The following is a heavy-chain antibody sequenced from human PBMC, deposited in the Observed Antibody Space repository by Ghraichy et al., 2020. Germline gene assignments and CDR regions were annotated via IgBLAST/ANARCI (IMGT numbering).Heavy chain of an antibody. D-gene: IGHD6-19*01. CDR3: ARDIAGSGQWLGTGYFDY. CDR1: GFTFDDYT. Sequence: GGSLRLSCAASGFTFDDYTMHWVRQAPGKGLEWVSLIAWDGDSTYYADSVKGRFTISRDNSKDSLYLQMNSLRTEDTAFYYCARDIAGSGQWLGTGYFDYWGQGTLVTVSS. V-gene: IGHV3-43*01. CDR2: IAWDGDST. J-gene: IGHJ4*02.